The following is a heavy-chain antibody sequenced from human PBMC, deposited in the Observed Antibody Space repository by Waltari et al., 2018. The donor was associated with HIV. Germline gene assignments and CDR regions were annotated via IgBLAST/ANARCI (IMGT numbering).Heavy chain of an antibody. Sequence: EVQLLESGGGLVQPGGSLRLSCAPSGFTFTNYAMDWVSQAPGKGLEWVSAISGGGGSTYYADSVKGRFTISRDNSKNTLFLQMKSLRAEDAAVYYCAKSRGNYALPLEYWGQGTLVTVSS. CDR1: GFTFTNYA. V-gene: IGHV3-23*01. J-gene: IGHJ4*02. CDR2: ISGGGGST. CDR3: AKSRGNYALPLEY. D-gene: IGHD1-26*01.